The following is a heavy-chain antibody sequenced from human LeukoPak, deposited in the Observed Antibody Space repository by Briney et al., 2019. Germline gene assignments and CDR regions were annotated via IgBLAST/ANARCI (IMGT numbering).Heavy chain of an antibody. CDR2: IYYSGST. V-gene: IGHV4-59*06. CDR3: ARVTMNLNGAFDI. CDR1: GGSISSYY. Sequence: SETLSLTCTVSGGSISSYYWSWIRQPAGKGLEWIGYIYYSGSTYYNPSLKSRVTISVDTSKNQFSLKLSSVTAADTAVYYCARVTMNLNGAFDIWGQGTMVTVSS. J-gene: IGHJ3*02. D-gene: IGHD2-8*01.